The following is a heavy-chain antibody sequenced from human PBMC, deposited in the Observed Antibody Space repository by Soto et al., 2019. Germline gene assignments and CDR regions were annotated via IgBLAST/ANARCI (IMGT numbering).Heavy chain of an antibody. CDR3: ARHAKGANYYYGMDV. Sequence: PSETLSLTCAVSGGSISSGGYSWSWIGQPPGKGLEWIGYIYHSGSTYYNPSLKSRVTISVDRSKNQFSLKLSSVTAADTAVYYCARHAKGANYYYGMDVWGQGTTVT. V-gene: IGHV4-30-2*01. D-gene: IGHD2-8*01. CDR2: IYHSGST. CDR1: GGSISSGGYS. J-gene: IGHJ6*02.